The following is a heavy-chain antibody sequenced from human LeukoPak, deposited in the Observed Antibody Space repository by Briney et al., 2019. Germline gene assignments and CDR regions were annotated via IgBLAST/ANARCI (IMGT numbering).Heavy chain of an antibody. CDR1: GYTFTGYY. D-gene: IGHD1-7*01. CDR2: INPNSGGT. V-gene: IGHV1-2*02. CDR3: ARMWNYDNWFDP. J-gene: IGHJ5*02. Sequence: ASVKVSCKASGYTFTGYYMHWVRQAPGQGLEWMGWINPNSGGTNYAQKFQGRVTMTRDTSISTAYMELSRLRSDDTAMYYCARMWNYDNWFDPWGQGTLVTVSS.